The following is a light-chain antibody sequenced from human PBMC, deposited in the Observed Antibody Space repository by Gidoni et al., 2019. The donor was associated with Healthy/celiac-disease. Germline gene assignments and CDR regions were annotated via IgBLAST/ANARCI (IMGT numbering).Light chain of an antibody. CDR3: CSYAGSYAVV. V-gene: IGLV2-11*01. J-gene: IGLJ2*01. CDR2: DVS. Sequence: QSALTQPRPVSGSPGPSVTLSCTGTSSDVGGYNYVSWYQQHPGKAPKLMIYDVSTRPSGVPDRFSGSKSGNTASLTISGLQAEDEADYYCCSYAGSYAVVFGGGTKLTVL. CDR1: SSDVGGYNY.